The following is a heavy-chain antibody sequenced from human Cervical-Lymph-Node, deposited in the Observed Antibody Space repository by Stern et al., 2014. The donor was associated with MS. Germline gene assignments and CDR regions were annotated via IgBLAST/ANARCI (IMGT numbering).Heavy chain of an antibody. CDR1: GGTLSDYG. Sequence: QVQLVQSGAEVKKPGSSVKVSCKASGGTLSDYGISWVRQAPGQGLEWMGGIIPMIGTANYAQKFQGRVALTAGDSTNTAYMDQSSLTSDDTAVYYCARDGDSSMLGLDVWGQGTTVTVSS. V-gene: IGHV1-69*01. CDR2: IIPMIGTA. CDR3: ARDGDSSMLGLDV. D-gene: IGHD4-17*01. J-gene: IGHJ6*02.